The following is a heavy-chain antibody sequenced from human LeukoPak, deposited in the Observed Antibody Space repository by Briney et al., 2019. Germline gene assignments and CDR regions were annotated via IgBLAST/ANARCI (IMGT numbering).Heavy chain of an antibody. V-gene: IGHV1-69*06. D-gene: IGHD3-22*01. CDR2: IIPIFGTA. Sequence: SVKVSCKASGYTFTSYGISWVRQAPGQGLEWMGGIIPIFGTANHAQKFQGRVTITADKSTSTAYMELSSLRSEDTAVYYCARSTVYYDSSVDGDAFDIWGQGTMVTVSS. CDR3: ARSTVYYDSSVDGDAFDI. CDR1: GYTFTSYG. J-gene: IGHJ3*02.